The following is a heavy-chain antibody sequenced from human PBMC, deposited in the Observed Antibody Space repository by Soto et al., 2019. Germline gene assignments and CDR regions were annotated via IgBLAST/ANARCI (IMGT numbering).Heavy chain of an antibody. Sequence: GGSLRLSCSASGFTFSNAWMRWVRQAPGKGLEWVARLKGKTDGGTTDYAAPVKGRFTVSSDDSKNTLYLQMNSLKTEDTAVYYCATGYYGSGSYLVHWGQGTLVTVSS. CDR2: LKGKTDGGTT. V-gene: IGHV3-15*01. CDR3: ATGYYGSGSYLVH. D-gene: IGHD3-10*01. CDR1: GFTFSNAW. J-gene: IGHJ4*02.